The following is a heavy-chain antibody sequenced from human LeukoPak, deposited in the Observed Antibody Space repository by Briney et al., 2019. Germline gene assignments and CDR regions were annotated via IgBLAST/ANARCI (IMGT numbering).Heavy chain of an antibody. CDR1: GFTFGTYW. J-gene: IGHJ4*02. CDR3: TRVGYIDEGIDY. Sequence: GGSLRLSCAASGFTFGTYWMHWVRQAPGKGLEWVANIKQDGSKKSYVDSVKGRFTISRDNAKNSLYLQMNSLRAEDTAIYYCTRVGYIDEGIDYWGQGTLVTVSS. CDR2: IKQDGSKK. V-gene: IGHV3-7*04. D-gene: IGHD5-24*01.